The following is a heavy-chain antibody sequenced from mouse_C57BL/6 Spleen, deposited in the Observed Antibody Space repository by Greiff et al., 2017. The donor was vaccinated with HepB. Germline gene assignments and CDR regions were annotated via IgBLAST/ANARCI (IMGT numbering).Heavy chain of an antibody. CDR3: TRPHYYAMDD. V-gene: IGHV1-15*01. J-gene: IGHJ4*01. CDR1: GYTFTDYE. Sequence: QVQLQQSGAELVRPGASVTLSCKASGYTFTDYEMHWVKQTPVHGLEWIGAIDPETGGTAYNQKFKGKAILTADKSSSTAYMELRSLTSEDSAVYYCTRPHYYAMDDWGQGTSVTVSS. CDR2: IDPETGGT.